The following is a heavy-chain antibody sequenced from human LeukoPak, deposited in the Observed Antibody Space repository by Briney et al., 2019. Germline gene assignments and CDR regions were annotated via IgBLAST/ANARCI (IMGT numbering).Heavy chain of an antibody. D-gene: IGHD5-24*01. CDR1: GFTFSNYA. CDR3: ARLDGYNYGAFDY. J-gene: IGHJ4*02. V-gene: IGHV3-23*01. CDR2: ISGSGGST. Sequence: GGSLRLSCAASGFTFSNYAMSWVRQAPGKGLEWVSGISGSGGSTYYADSVKGRFTISRDKSKNTLYLQMNSLRAEDTAVYYCARLDGYNYGAFDYWGQGTLVTVSS.